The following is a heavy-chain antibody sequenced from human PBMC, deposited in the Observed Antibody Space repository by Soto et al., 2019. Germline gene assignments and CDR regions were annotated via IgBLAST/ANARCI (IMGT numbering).Heavy chain of an antibody. J-gene: IGHJ4*02. CDR3: ASLSSRYRLDY. D-gene: IGHD6-13*01. Sequence: GGSLRLSCAASGFTFSSYSMNWVRQAPGKGLEWVSSISSSSSYIYYADSVKGRFTISRDNAKNSLYLQMNSLRAEDTAVYYCASLSSRYRLDYWGQGTLVTVSS. V-gene: IGHV3-21*01. CDR1: GFTFSSYS. CDR2: ISSSSSYI.